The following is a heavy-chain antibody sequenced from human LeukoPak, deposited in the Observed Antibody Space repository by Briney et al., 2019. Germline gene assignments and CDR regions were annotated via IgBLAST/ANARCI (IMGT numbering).Heavy chain of an antibody. V-gene: IGHV1-2*02. CDR1: GYTFTGYY. Sequence: ASVKVSCKASGYTFTGYYMHWVRQAPGQGLEWMGWINPNSGGTNYAQKFQGKVTITADKSTSTAYMELSSLGSEDTAVYYCASRYDSSGYPHAFDIWGQGTMVTVSS. J-gene: IGHJ3*02. D-gene: IGHD3-22*01. CDR2: INPNSGGT. CDR3: ASRYDSSGYPHAFDI.